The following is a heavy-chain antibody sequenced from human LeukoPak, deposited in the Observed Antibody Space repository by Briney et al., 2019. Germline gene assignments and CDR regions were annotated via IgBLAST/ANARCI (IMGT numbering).Heavy chain of an antibody. CDR3: ASARGGSPNWFDP. D-gene: IGHD1-26*01. CDR2: IYYSGST. CDR1: GGSISSSSYY. V-gene: IGHV4-39*01. Sequence: SETLSPTCTVSGGSISSSSYYWGWIRQPPGKGLEWIGSIYYSGSTYYNPSLKSRVTISVDTSKNQFSLKLSSVTAADTAVYYCASARGGSPNWFDPWGQGTLVTVSS. J-gene: IGHJ5*02.